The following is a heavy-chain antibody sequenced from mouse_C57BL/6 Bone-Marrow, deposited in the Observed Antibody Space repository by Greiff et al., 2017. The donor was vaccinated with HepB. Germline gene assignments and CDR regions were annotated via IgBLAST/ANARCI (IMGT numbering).Heavy chain of an antibody. CDR1: GFTFSSYA. J-gene: IGHJ1*03. CDR3: ARDELYWYFDV. V-gene: IGHV5-4*01. Sequence: EVKLVESGGGLVKPGGSLKLSCAASGFTFSSYAMSWVRQTPEKRLEWVATISDGGSYTYYPDNVKGRFTISRDNAKNNLYLQMSHLKSEDTAMYYCARDELYWYFDVWGTGTTVTVSS. CDR2: ISDGGSYT.